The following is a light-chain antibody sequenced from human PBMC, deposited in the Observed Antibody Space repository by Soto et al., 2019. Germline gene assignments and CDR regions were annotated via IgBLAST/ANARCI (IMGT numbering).Light chain of an antibody. CDR1: SSNIGTSS. V-gene: IGLV1-44*01. Sequence: QSGLTQPHSASGTPGQRVTISCSGSSSNIGTSSVHWFQQLPGTAPKLLISTTNQRPSGVPARFSGSKSGTSASLAISGLQSEDAADYYCAAWDASLNGHVFGTGTKVTVL. J-gene: IGLJ1*01. CDR2: TTN. CDR3: AAWDASLNGHV.